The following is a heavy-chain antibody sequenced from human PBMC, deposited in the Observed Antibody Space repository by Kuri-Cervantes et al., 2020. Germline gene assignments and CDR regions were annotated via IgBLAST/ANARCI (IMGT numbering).Heavy chain of an antibody. D-gene: IGHD3-3*01. J-gene: IGHJ3*02. Sequence: ASVKVSCKASGYTFTSYGFNWVRQAPGQGLEWMGWISAYNGNTNYAQKLQGRVTMTTDTSTSTAYMELRSLRSDDTAVYYCARWRPPTVEWLLYFAFDIWGQGTMVTVSS. CDR2: ISAYNGNT. CDR1: GYTFTSYG. CDR3: ARWRPPTVEWLLYFAFDI. V-gene: IGHV1-18*01.